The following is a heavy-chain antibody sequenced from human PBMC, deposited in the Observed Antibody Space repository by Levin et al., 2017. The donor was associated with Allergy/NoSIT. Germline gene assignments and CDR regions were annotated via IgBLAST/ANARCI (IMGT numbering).Heavy chain of an antibody. D-gene: IGHD2-15*01. CDR3: ARRGCSRGICALDY. CDR1: GGSISSYY. CDR2: IYYSGST. V-gene: IGHV4-59*08. J-gene: IGHJ4*02. Sequence: SETLSLTCTVSGGSISSYYWSWIRQPPGKGLEWIGYIYYSGSTNYNPSLKSRVTISVDTSKNQFSLKLTSVTAADTAVYYCARRGCSRGICALDYWGQGTLVTVSS.